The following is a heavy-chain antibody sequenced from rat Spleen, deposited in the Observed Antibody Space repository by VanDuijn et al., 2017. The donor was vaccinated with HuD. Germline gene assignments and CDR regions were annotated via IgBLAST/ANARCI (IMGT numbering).Heavy chain of an antibody. CDR3: TRGGNYDFDY. CDR1: GFTFINYG. CDR2: ISYDATAP. V-gene: IGHV5-29*01. J-gene: IGHJ2*01. Sequence: EVQLVESGGGLVQPGRSLKLSCAASGFTFINYGMAWVRQAPTRGLEWVAAISYDATAPYYRDSVRGRFTISRDNAKSTLYLQMNSLRSEDTATYYCTRGGNYDFDYWGLGVMVTVSS. D-gene: IGHD1-10*01.